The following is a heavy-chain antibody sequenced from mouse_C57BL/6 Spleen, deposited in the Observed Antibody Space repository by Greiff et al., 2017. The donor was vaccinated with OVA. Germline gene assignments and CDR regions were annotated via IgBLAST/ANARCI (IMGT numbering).Heavy chain of an antibody. V-gene: IGHV1-69*01. D-gene: IGHD1-1*01. Sequence: QVQLQQPGAELVMPGASVKLSCKASGYTFTSYWMHWVKQRPGQGLEWIGEIDPSDSYTNYNQKFKGKSTLTVDKSSSPAYMQLSSLTSEDSAVYYCARSYYGSSLWYFDVWGTGTTVTVSS. CDR1: GYTFTSYW. CDR3: ARSYYGSSLWYFDV. CDR2: IDPSDSYT. J-gene: IGHJ1*03.